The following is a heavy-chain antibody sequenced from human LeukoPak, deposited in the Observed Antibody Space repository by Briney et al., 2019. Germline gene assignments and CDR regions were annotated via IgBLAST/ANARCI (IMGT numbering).Heavy chain of an antibody. J-gene: IGHJ4*02. Sequence: PGGSLRLSCAASGFTLSSYSMNWVRQAPGKGLEWVSYISTSSTSVYYADSVKGRFTISRDNAKNSLYLRMNSLRAEDTAVYYCASGGGELPFDYWGQGTLVTVSS. CDR3: ASGGGELPFDY. CDR2: ISTSSTSV. CDR1: GFTLSSYS. D-gene: IGHD1-26*01. V-gene: IGHV3-48*01.